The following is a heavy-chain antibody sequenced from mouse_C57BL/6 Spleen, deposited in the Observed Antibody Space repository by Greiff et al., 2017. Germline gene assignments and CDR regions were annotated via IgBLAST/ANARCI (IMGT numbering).Heavy chain of an antibody. CDR2: ISDGGSYT. CDR1: GFTFSSYA. CDR3: ARYDYGNEGFAY. J-gene: IGHJ3*01. D-gene: IGHD2-1*01. Sequence: EVKLMESGGGLVKPGGSLKLSCAASGFTFSSYAMSWVRQTPEKRLEWVATISDGGSYTYYPDNVKGRFTISRDNAKNNLYLQMSHLKSEDTAMYYCARYDYGNEGFAYWGQGTLVTVSA. V-gene: IGHV5-4*03.